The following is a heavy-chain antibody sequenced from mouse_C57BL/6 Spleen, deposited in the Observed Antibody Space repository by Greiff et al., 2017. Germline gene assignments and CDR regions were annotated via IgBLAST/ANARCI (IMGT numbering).Heavy chain of an antibody. CDR2: INPSSGYT. CDR3: ARQEDGYYDYYAMDY. Sequence: VKLVESGAELARPGASVKMSCKASGYTFTSYTMHWVKQRPGQGLEWIGYINPSSGYTKYNQKFKDKATLTADKSSSTAYMQLSSLTSEDSAVYYCARQEDGYYDYYAMDYWGQGTSVTVSS. CDR1: GYTFTSYT. D-gene: IGHD2-3*01. J-gene: IGHJ4*01. V-gene: IGHV1-4*01.